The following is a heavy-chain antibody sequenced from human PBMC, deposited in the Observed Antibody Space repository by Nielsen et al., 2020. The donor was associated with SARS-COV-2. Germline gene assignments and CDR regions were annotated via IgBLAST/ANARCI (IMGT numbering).Heavy chain of an antibody. CDR3: ARDDRGGHSRSVAGYYFDY. CDR1: GGSISSYY. CDR2: IYYSGST. Sequence: SETLSLTCTVSGGSISSYYWSWIRQPPGKGLEWIGYIYYSGSTNYNPSLKSRVTISVDTSKNQFSLKLSSVTAADTAVYYCARDDRGGHSRSVAGYYFDYWGQGTLVTVSS. D-gene: IGHD6-13*01. V-gene: IGHV4-59*01. J-gene: IGHJ4*02.